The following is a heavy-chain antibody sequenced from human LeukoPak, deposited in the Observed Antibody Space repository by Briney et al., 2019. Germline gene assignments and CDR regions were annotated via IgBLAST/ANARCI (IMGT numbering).Heavy chain of an antibody. CDR3: ARASGIQLWLTDY. D-gene: IGHD5-18*01. J-gene: IGHJ4*02. Sequence: PSETLSLTCTVSGGSISSGDYYWSWIRQPPGKGLEWIGYIYYSGSTYYNPSLKSRVTISVDTSKNQFSLKLSSVTAADTAVYYCARASGIQLWLTDYWGQGTLVTVSS. V-gene: IGHV4-30-4*01. CDR2: IYYSGST. CDR1: GGSISSGDYY.